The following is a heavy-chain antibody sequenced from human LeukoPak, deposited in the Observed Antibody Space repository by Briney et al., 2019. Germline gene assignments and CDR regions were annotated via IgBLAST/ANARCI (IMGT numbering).Heavy chain of an antibody. CDR1: GFTVSSNY. Sequence: GGSLRLSCAASGFTVSSNYMSWVRQAPGKGLEWVSVIYSGGSTYYADSVKGRFTISRDNSKNTLYLQMNSLRAEDTAVYYCARGYSGSPYYFDYWGQGTLVTVSS. D-gene: IGHD1-26*01. V-gene: IGHV3-53*01. CDR2: IYSGGST. CDR3: ARGYSGSPYYFDY. J-gene: IGHJ4*02.